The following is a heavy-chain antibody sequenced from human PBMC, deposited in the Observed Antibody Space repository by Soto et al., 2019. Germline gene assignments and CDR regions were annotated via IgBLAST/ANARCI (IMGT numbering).Heavy chain of an antibody. CDR3: TTGLYYSGSYYPFDY. CDR1: GFTFSNAW. Sequence: GVSLRLSCAASGFTFSNAWMSWVRQAPGKGLEWVGRIKSKTDGGTTDYAAPVKGRFTISRDDSKNTLYLQMNSLKTEDTAVYYCTTGLYYSGSYYPFDYWGQGTLVTVSS. V-gene: IGHV3-15*01. J-gene: IGHJ4*02. CDR2: IKSKTDGGTT. D-gene: IGHD1-26*01.